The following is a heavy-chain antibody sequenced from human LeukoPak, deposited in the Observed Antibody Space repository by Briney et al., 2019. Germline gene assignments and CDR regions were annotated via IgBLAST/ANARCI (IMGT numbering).Heavy chain of an antibody. V-gene: IGHV4-39*01. Sequence: SETLSLTCTVSGGSTSDSNYYWGWIRQPPGKGLEWIGSIYHNGNTYYNPSLKSRVGISVDTSKNQFSLKLSSVTAADTAVYYCARMGVFTIYWGQGTLVTVSS. CDR2: IYHNGNT. CDR1: GGSTSDSNYY. J-gene: IGHJ4*02. D-gene: IGHD1-26*01. CDR3: ARMGVFTIY.